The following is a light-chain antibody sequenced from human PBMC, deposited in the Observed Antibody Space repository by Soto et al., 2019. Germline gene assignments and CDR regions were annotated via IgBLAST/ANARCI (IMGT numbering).Light chain of an antibody. CDR2: VNSDGSH. CDR1: SGHSNYA. V-gene: IGLV4-69*01. CDR3: QTWGTGFWV. Sequence: QPVLTQSPSASASLGASVKLTCTLSSGHSNYAIAWHQQQPEKGPRYLMKVNSDGSHIKGDGIPDRFSGSSSGAERYLTISSLQSEDEADYYCQTWGTGFWVFGGGTKVTVL. J-gene: IGLJ3*02.